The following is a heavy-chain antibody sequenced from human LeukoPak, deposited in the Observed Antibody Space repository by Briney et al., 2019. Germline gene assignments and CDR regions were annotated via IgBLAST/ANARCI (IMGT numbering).Heavy chain of an antibody. J-gene: IGHJ4*02. D-gene: IGHD2-21*02. CDR3: VREDTPATANY. CDR2: ISGGGDIT. Sequence: GSLRLSCSASWFNFSNHAINLVRQTPREGLEWVSAISGGGDITYYADSVTGRFTISRDNSKDTLFLQMHSLRPGDTAVYYCVREDTPATANYWGQGTLVTISS. CDR1: WFNFSNHA. V-gene: IGHV3-23*01.